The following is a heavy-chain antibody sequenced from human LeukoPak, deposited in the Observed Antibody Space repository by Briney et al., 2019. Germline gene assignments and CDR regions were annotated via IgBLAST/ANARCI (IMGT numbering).Heavy chain of an antibody. D-gene: IGHD2-21*02. CDR1: GFTFDDYA. Sequence: GRSLRLSCAASGFTFDDYAVHWVRQAPGKGLEWVSGISWNSGSIGYADSVKGRFTISRDNAKNSLYLQMNSLRAEDTALYYCAKVGGNSGLDYWGQGTLVTVSS. V-gene: IGHV3-9*01. CDR2: ISWNSGSI. CDR3: AKVGGNSGLDY. J-gene: IGHJ4*02.